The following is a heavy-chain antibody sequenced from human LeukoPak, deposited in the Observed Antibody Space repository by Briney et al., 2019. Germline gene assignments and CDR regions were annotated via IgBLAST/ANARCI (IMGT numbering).Heavy chain of an antibody. V-gene: IGHV4-59*08. J-gene: IGHJ4*02. CDR1: GGSISSYY. D-gene: IGHD2/OR15-2a*01. CDR3: ARREGPNKRVFDY. Sequence: SETLSLTCTVSGGSISSYYWNWIRHPPGRGLDWIGYIYDSRSTSYNPSLKSRVTMSVDTSKNQFSLTLSSVTAADTAVYYCARREGPNKRVFDYWGRGTPVTVSS. CDR2: IYDSRST.